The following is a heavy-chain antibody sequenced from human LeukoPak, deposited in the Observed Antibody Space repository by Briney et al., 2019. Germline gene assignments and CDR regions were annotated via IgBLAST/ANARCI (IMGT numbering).Heavy chain of an antibody. Sequence: GGSLRLSCAASGFXFRDYAIHWVRQAPGKGLEWVAVITYDGTNKYYADSVKGRFTISRDESKNTLNLQMNSLGPGDTAVYYCTRGGSAFDFDHWGQGTLVTVSS. V-gene: IGHV3-30-3*01. CDR2: ITYDGTNK. CDR1: GFXFRDYA. D-gene: IGHD2-15*01. CDR3: TRGGSAFDFDH. J-gene: IGHJ4*02.